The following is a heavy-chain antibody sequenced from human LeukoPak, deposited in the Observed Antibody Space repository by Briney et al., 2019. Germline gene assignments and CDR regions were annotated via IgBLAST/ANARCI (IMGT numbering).Heavy chain of an antibody. Sequence: SETLSLTCTVSGGSISSYYWSWIRQPPGKGLEWIGRIYTSGSTNYNPSLKSRVTISVDTSKNKFSLKLSSVTAADTAVYYCARGNSILGYFDYWGQGTLVTVSS. V-gene: IGHV4-4*08. CDR3: ARGNSILGYFDY. J-gene: IGHJ4*02. CDR1: GGSISSYY. D-gene: IGHD1-1*01. CDR2: IYTSGST.